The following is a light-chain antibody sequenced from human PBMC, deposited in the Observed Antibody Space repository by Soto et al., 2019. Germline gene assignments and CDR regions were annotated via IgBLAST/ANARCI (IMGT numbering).Light chain of an antibody. CDR3: QQSYTTPIT. CDR2: AAS. Sequence: DVQVTQKHSSLSAYVGDRVTITCRASQGISTYLNWCQQKPGKAPKLLTYAASSLQSGVPSRFSGSGSGTEFTLTISSLQSEDFATYYCQQSYTTPITFGQGALLEIK. V-gene: IGKV1-39*01. J-gene: IGKJ5*01. CDR1: QGISTY.